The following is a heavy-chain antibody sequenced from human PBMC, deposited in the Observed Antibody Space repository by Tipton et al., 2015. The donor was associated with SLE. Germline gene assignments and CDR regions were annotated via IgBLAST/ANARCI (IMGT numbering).Heavy chain of an antibody. Sequence: TLSLTCAVSGYSISSGYYWGWIRQPPGKGLEWIGSIYHSGNTYYNPSLKSRVTISVDTSKNQFSLKLSSVTAADTAVYYCARDGRRWLQPSGWFDPWGQGTLVTVSS. V-gene: IGHV4-38-2*02. CDR3: ARDGRRWLQPSGWFDP. D-gene: IGHD5-24*01. J-gene: IGHJ5*02. CDR1: GYSISSGYY. CDR2: IYHSGNT.